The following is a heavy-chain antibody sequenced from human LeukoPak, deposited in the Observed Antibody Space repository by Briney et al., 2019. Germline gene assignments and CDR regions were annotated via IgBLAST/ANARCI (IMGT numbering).Heavy chain of an antibody. CDR3: ARDSSMLRGPLVIYYFDF. CDR2: ISGNGGST. V-gene: IGHV3-23*01. CDR1: GFTFSSYA. J-gene: IGHJ4*02. Sequence: PGGSLRLSCAASGFTFSSYAMSWVRQAPGKGLEWVSGISGNGGSTYYADSVKGRFTISRDNSKNTLYLQMNSLRVEDTAVYYCARDSSMLRGPLVIYYFDFWGQGTLVTVSS. D-gene: IGHD3-10*01.